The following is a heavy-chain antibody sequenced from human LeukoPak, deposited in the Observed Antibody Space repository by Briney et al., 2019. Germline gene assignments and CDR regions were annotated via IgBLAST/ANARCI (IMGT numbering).Heavy chain of an antibody. CDR2: ISSSGSTL. CDR3: ARGRYYYDSSGYYYFNY. Sequence: PGGSLRLSCAASGFTFSSYEMNWVRQAPGKGLEWVSYISSSGSTLYYADSVKGRFTISRDNAKNSLYLQMNSLRAEDTAVYYCARGRYYYDSSGYYYFNYWGQGTLVTVSS. D-gene: IGHD3-22*01. V-gene: IGHV3-48*03. CDR1: GFTFSSYE. J-gene: IGHJ4*02.